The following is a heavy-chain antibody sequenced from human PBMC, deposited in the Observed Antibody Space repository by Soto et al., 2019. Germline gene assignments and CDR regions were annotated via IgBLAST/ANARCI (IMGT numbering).Heavy chain of an antibody. CDR2: ISYDGSNK. Sequence: QVQLVESGGGVVQPGMSLRLSCAASGFTFSSYGMHWVRQAPGKGLEWVAVISYDGSNKYYADSVKGRFTISRDNSKNTLYLQMNSLRAEDTAVYYSAKEGEYDYIWGSYRSGGCNWFDPWGQGTLVTVSS. J-gene: IGHJ5*02. CDR1: GFTFSSYG. CDR3: AKEGEYDYIWGSYRSGGCNWFDP. V-gene: IGHV3-30*18. D-gene: IGHD3-16*02.